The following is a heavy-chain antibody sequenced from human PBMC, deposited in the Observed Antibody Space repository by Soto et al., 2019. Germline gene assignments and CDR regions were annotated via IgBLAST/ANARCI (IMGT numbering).Heavy chain of an antibody. CDR3: AKIDRGSGSSFDP. D-gene: IGHD3-10*01. CDR1: GFTFSSYA. Sequence: EVQLLESGGGLVQPGGSLRLSCAASGFTFSSYAMSWVRQAPGKGLEWVSAISASGGSTYYADSVKGRFTISRDNSKNTLYRQMNSLRAEDTAVYYCAKIDRGSGSSFDPWGQGTLVTVSS. J-gene: IGHJ5*02. CDR2: ISASGGST. V-gene: IGHV3-23*01.